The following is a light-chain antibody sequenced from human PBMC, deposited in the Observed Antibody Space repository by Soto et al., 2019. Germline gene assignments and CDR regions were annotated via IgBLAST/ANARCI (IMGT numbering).Light chain of an antibody. CDR2: GAS. CDR1: ESVSTSY. J-gene: IGKJ3*01. V-gene: IGKV3-20*01. Sequence: EIVLTQSPGTLSLSPGERATLSWRASESVSTSYLAWYQQKPGQAPRLLIYGASGRATGIPDRFSVSASGTDFTLTISRLEPEDFAVYYCQHYGTSALFGPGTKVDIK. CDR3: QHYGTSAL.